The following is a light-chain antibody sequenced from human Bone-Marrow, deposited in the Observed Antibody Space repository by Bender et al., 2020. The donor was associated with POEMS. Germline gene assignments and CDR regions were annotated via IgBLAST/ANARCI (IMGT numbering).Light chain of an antibody. CDR3: AVWDDSLNGWV. J-gene: IGLJ3*02. V-gene: IGLV1-44*01. Sequence: QSVLTQPPSASGTPGQRVTISCSGLYSNIGSNTVNWYQHLPGTAPKLLIYSSHRRPSEVPDRFSGSRSGTSASLAISGLQSEDEADYYCAVWDDSLNGWVFGGGTKLTVL. CDR1: YSNIGSNT. CDR2: SSH.